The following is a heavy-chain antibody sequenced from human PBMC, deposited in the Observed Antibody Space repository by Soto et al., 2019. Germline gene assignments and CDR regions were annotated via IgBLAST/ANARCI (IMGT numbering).Heavy chain of an antibody. CDR1: GFTFSDYY. J-gene: IGHJ4*02. D-gene: IGHD3-10*01. V-gene: IGHV3-23*01. CDR3: AKALGRDFSDFDS. CDR2: ISDSGGST. Sequence: PGGSLRLSCAASGFTFSDYYMSWVRQAPGKGLEWVSAISDSGGSTYYADSVAGRFTISRDNSRHTLYLQMNSLRAEDTAIYYCAKALGRDFSDFDSWGQGTQVTVSS.